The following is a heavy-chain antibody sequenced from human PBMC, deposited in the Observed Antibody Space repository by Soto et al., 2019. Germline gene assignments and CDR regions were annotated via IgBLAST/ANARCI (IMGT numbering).Heavy chain of an antibody. CDR1: GFPFSAYW. CDR2: IKQDGSDT. CDR3: ARDSIP. Sequence: GGSLRLSCSASGFPFSAYWMTWVRQAPGKGLEWVASIKQDGSDTYYLDSVKGRFTISRDNAKNSLYLQMNSLRVEDTAVYYCARDSIPWGQGTLVTVSS. J-gene: IGHJ5*02. V-gene: IGHV3-7*01. D-gene: IGHD2-2*01.